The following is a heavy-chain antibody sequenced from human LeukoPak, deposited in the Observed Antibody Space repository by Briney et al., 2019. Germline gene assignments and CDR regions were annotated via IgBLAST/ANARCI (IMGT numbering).Heavy chain of an antibody. CDR3: VKGRNVYNFGGGDF. J-gene: IGHJ4*02. CDR2: ISGSGGGT. Sequence: PGGSLRLSCAASGFTFSSYAMSWVRQAPEKGLEWVSTISGSGGGTYYADSVKGRFTISRDDSKNTLYLQMNSLRAEDTAVYYCVKGRNVYNFGGGDFWGQGTLVTVSS. V-gene: IGHV3-23*01. CDR1: GFTFSSYA. D-gene: IGHD5-24*01.